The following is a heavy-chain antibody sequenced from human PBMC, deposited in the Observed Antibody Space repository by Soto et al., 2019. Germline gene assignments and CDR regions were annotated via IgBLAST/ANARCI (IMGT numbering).Heavy chain of an antibody. CDR2: ISFDGSIE. Sequence: GGSLRLSCAASGFIFSGYGMHWVRQAPGKGLEWVALISFDGSIEYYADSVKGRFTISRDNSKNTLYLQMNSLRVEDTAVYYCARVPEAGRPLFDYWGQGALVTVSS. CDR3: ARVPEAGRPLFDY. J-gene: IGHJ4*02. V-gene: IGHV3-30*03. CDR1: GFIFSGYG. D-gene: IGHD6-6*01.